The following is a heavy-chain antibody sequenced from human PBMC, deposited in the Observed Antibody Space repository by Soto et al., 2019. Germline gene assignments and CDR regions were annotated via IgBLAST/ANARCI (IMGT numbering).Heavy chain of an antibody. CDR1: GYTFTSYA. CDR3: ASVTMIVVAPGSNYYYGMDV. J-gene: IGHJ6*02. V-gene: IGHV1-3*01. Sequence: QVQLVQSGAEVKKPGASVKVSCKASGYTFTSYAMHWVRQAPGQRLEWMGWINAGNGNTKYSQKFQGRVTITRDTSASTAYMELSSLRSEDTAVYYCASVTMIVVAPGSNYYYGMDVWGQGTTVTVSS. CDR2: INAGNGNT. D-gene: IGHD3-22*01.